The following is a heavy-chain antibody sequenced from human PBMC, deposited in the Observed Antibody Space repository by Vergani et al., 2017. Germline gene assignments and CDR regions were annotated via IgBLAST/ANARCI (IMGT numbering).Heavy chain of an antibody. V-gene: IGHV3-11*04. CDR3: AREGVVYYYPSEGYFDL. Sequence: VQVVESGGGLIKPGGSLRLSCVVSGITFKNAWINWVRQAPGKGLEWVSYISSSGSTIYYADSVKGRFTISRDNAKNSLYLQMNSLRAEDTAVYYCAREGVVYYYPSEGYFDLWGRGTLVTVSS. CDR2: ISSSGSTI. D-gene: IGHD3-10*01. J-gene: IGHJ2*01. CDR1: GITFKNAW.